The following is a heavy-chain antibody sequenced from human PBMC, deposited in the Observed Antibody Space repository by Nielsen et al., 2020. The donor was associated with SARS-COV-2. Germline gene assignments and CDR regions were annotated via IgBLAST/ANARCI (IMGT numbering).Heavy chain of an antibody. CDR1: GFTFSSYN. CDR3: ARGEYNGYGFYDF. Sequence: GGSLRLSCAASGFTFSSYNMNWVRQAPGKGLEWVSYISSSSSTIYYADSVKGRFTISRDNAKNSLYLQMNSLRDEDTAVYYCARGEYNGYGFYDFWGQGTLVTVSS. D-gene: IGHD5-12*01. J-gene: IGHJ4*02. V-gene: IGHV3-48*02. CDR2: ISSSSSTI.